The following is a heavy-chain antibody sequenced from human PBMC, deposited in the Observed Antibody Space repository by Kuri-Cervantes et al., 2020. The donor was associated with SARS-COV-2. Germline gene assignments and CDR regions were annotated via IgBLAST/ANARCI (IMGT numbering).Heavy chain of an antibody. CDR3: ARGFPTVTTWLGYYYYGMDV. CDR1: GFTFSSYS. D-gene: IGHD4-17*01. Sequence: GESLKSSCAASGFTFSSYSMNWVRQAPGKGLEWVSSISSSSSYIYYADSVKGRFTISRDNAKNSLYLQMNSLRAEDTAVYYCARGFPTVTTWLGYYYYGMDVWGQGTTVTVSS. CDR2: ISSSSSYI. J-gene: IGHJ6*02. V-gene: IGHV3-21*01.